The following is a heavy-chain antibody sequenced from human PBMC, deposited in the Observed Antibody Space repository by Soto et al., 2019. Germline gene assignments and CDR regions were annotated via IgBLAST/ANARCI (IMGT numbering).Heavy chain of an antibody. Sequence: GGSLRLSCAASGFTFSSYAMSWVRQAPGKGLEWVSAISGSGGSTYYADSVKGRFTISRDNSKNTLYLQMNSLRAEDTAVYYCAKRGGDYGDYYYYYYMDVWGKGTTVTVSS. CDR3: AKRGGDYGDYYYYYYMDV. V-gene: IGHV3-23*01. J-gene: IGHJ6*03. D-gene: IGHD4-17*01. CDR2: ISGSGGST. CDR1: GFTFSSYA.